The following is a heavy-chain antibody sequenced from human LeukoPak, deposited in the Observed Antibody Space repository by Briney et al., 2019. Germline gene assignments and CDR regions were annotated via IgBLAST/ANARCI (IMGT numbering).Heavy chain of an antibody. J-gene: IGHJ4*02. CDR1: RFTFSNYG. D-gene: IGHD6-13*01. V-gene: IGHV3-30*03. Sequence: GRSLRLSCAASRFTFSNYGMYWVRQAPGKGLEWVAGISFDGSVDYYADSVKGRFIISRDNSKNTLYLQMNSLRAEDTAVYYCARDVAIAAAGLFDYWGQGTLVTVSS. CDR3: ARDVAIAAAGLFDY. CDR2: ISFDGSVD.